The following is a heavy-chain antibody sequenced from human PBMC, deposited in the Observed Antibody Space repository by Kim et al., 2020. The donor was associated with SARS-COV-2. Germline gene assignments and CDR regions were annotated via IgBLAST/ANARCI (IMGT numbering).Heavy chain of an antibody. CDR2: ISWDGGST. CDR3: AKDMSRYSSGPGGYFDY. CDR1: GFTFDDYA. V-gene: IGHV3-43D*03. D-gene: IGHD6-19*01. J-gene: IGHJ4*02. Sequence: GGSLRLSCAASGFTFDDYAMHWVRQAPGKGLEWVSLISWDGGSTYYADSVKGRFTISRDNSKNSLYLQMNSLRAEDTALYCCAKDMSRYSSGPGGYFDYWGQGTLVTVSS.